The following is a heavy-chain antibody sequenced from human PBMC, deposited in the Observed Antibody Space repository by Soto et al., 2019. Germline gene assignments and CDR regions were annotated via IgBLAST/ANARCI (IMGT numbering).Heavy chain of an antibody. D-gene: IGHD6-19*01. CDR1: GFTVSSNY. CDR2: IYSGGST. J-gene: IGHJ4*02. Sequence: GGSLRLSCAASGFTVSSNYMSWVRQAPGKGLEWVSVIYSGGSTYYADSVKGRFTISRDNSKNTLYLQMNSLRAEDTAVYYCAREVSSSGWYAFDYWGQGTLDTVSS. CDR3: AREVSSSGWYAFDY. V-gene: IGHV3-66*01.